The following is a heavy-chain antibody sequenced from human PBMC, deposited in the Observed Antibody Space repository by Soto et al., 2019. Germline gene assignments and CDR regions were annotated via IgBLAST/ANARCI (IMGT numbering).Heavy chain of an antibody. CDR1: GYSVTDYA. Sequence: QVHLVQSGAEVKKPGASVRVSCKASGYSVTDYAIHWMRQAPGQTFEWMGWVNPANGHTKYSEKYQGRVTISWDTSATTANMELTSLTSEDTAVYYCARDSEWQDLGAENFQHWGQGTLVTVSS. J-gene: IGHJ1*01. CDR2: VNPANGHT. V-gene: IGHV1-3*01. CDR3: ARDSEWQDLGAENFQH. D-gene: IGHD3-3*01.